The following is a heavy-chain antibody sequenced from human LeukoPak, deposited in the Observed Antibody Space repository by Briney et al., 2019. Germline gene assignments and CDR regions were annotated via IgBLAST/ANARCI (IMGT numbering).Heavy chain of an antibody. Sequence: SVKVSCKASGGTFISYAISWVRQAPGQGLEWMGGIIPIFGRANYAQKFQGRVTITADESTSTAYMELSSMRSEDTDVDYCALTTGYSSSWSISGRIHYYYYYGMDVWGQGTTVTVSS. V-gene: IGHV1-69*13. CDR1: GGTFISYA. D-gene: IGHD6-13*01. J-gene: IGHJ6*02. CDR2: IIPIFGRA. CDR3: ALTTGYSSSWSISGRIHYYYYYGMDV.